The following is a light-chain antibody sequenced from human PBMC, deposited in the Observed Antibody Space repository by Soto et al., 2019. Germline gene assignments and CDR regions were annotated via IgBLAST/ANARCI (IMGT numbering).Light chain of an antibody. CDR3: LHYYEWPRWT. CDR1: QSISSY. Sequence: DIQMTQSPYSLSASVGDRVTITCRESQSISSYLNWYQQKPGKAPKLLIYAASTLQSGVPSRFSGSGTVTEFTLTISSLQSEDFAVYYSLHYYEWPRWTFGQGTKV. CDR2: AAS. V-gene: IGKV1-39*01. J-gene: IGKJ1*01.